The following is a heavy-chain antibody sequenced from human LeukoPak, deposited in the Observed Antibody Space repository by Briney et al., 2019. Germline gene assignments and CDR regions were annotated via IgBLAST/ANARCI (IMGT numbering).Heavy chain of an antibody. CDR1: GGSISSSSYY. D-gene: IGHD2-2*01. J-gene: IGHJ4*02. Sequence: PSETLSLTCTVSGGSISSSSYYWGWIRQPPGKGLEWIGYIYYSGSTNYNPSLKSRVTISVDTSKNQFSLKLSSVTAADTAVYYCARQFLYCSSTSCYPLAPDYWGQGTLVTVSS. V-gene: IGHV4-61*05. CDR3: ARQFLYCSSTSCYPLAPDY. CDR2: IYYSGST.